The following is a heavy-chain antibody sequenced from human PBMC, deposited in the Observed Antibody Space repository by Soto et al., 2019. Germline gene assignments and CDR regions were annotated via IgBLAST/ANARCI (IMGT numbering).Heavy chain of an antibody. D-gene: IGHD6-19*01. V-gene: IGHV1-2*02. CDR1: GYIFSGYY. CDR2: INPNRGGT. CDR3: ASAAVTGTAGLDF. J-gene: IGHJ4*02. Sequence: ASVKVSCQASGYIFSGYYMHWLGPAPGTGLEWMGWINPNRGGTQSAEKFQGRATMTRDTSISTAYMELSRLTADDTAVYYCASAAVTGTAGLDFWGQGTQVTVSP.